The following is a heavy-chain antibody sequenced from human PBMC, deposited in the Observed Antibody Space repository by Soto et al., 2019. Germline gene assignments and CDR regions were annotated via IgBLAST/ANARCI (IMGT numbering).Heavy chain of an antibody. J-gene: IGHJ4*02. D-gene: IGHD6-13*01. CDR1: GFTFSSRG. Sequence: HPGGSLRLSCAASGFTFSSRGMHWVRQAPAKGLEWVAFIWYDGSQKNYVDSVKGRFTISRDNSKNTLYLQMNSLRAEDTAVYYCAKESRLAAADRFDYWGQGTLVTVSS. CDR3: AKESRLAAADRFDY. CDR2: IWYDGSQK. V-gene: IGHV3-30*02.